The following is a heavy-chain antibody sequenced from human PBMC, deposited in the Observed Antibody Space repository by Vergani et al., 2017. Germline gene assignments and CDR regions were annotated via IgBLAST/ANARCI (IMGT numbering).Heavy chain of an antibody. CDR1: GGTFSSSA. Sequence: QVKLVQSGAAVKKPGSSVKVSCKASGGTFSSSAISWARKAPGQGIKWMGGILPIFGIANYALKFQVRVTITADKSTSTAYMELGSLRSEYSYVNYCARGWYSSSSDTWFDPWGQGTLVTVSS. J-gene: IGHJ5*02. V-gene: IGHV1-69*17. CDR3: ARGWYSSSSDTWFDP. D-gene: IGHD6-6*01. CDR2: ILPIFGIA.